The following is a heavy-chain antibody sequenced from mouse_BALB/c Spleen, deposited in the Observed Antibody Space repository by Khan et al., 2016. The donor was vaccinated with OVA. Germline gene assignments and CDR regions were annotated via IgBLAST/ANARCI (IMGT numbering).Heavy chain of an antibody. CDR2: ISSGGDYT. J-gene: IGHJ3*01. D-gene: IGHD4-1*01. V-gene: IGHV5-6*01. Sequence: EVELVESGGDLVKPGGSLKLSCAASGFTFSSYSMSWVRQTPDKRLEWVASISSGGDYTYYPDSVKGRFTISRDNAKNTLYLQMSDLKSEDTAMXYCADHLTGSCAYWGQGTLVTVSA. CDR3: ADHLTGSCAY. CDR1: GFTFSSYS.